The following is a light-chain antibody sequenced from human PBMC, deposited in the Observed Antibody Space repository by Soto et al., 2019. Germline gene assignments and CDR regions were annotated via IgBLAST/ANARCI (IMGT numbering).Light chain of an antibody. J-gene: IGKJ1*01. Sequence: EIVLTQSPGTLSLSPGERATLSCRASQSVTSSYLAWYQQKPGQAPRLLIYGASGRATGIPDRFSGRGSGTDFTLTISRLEPEDFAVYYCQQYGSSPRTFGQGTKVDIK. CDR3: QQYGSSPRT. V-gene: IGKV3-20*01. CDR1: QSVTSSY. CDR2: GAS.